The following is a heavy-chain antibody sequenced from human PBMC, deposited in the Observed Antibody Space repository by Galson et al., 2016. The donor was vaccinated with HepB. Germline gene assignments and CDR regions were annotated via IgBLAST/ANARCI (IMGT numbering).Heavy chain of an antibody. Sequence: SLRLSCAASGFTVSSNYMNWVRQPPGKGLEWVSFIHSGGGAYYTHSVKGRFTISTDNSKNTLYLQMNSLRAKDTAIYYCARGGPHNNYFDYWGQGTLVTVSS. D-gene: IGHD1-1*01. CDR2: IHSGGGA. CDR3: ARGGPHNNYFDY. CDR1: GFTVSSNY. J-gene: IGHJ4*02. V-gene: IGHV3-53*01.